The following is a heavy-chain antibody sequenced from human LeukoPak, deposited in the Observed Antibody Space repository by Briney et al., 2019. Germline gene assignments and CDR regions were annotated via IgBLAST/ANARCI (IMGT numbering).Heavy chain of an antibody. CDR3: ARKRGHSSGWYKYYFDY. CDR1: GYTFTSYG. CDR2: ISAYNGNK. J-gene: IGHJ4*02. V-gene: IGHV1-18*01. Sequence: ASVKVSCKASGYTFTSYGISWVRQAPGQGLEWMGWISAYNGNKNYAQKLQGRVTMTTDTSTSTAYMELRSLRSDDTAVYYCARKRGHSSGWYKYYFDYWGQGTLVTVSS. D-gene: IGHD6-19*01.